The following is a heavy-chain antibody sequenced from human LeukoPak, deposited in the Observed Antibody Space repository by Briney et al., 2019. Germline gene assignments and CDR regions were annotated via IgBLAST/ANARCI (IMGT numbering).Heavy chain of an antibody. D-gene: IGHD3-22*01. Sequence: PSETLSLTCAVYGGSFSGYYWSWIRQPPGKGLEWIGEINHSGSTNYNPSLKSRVTISVDTSKNQFSLKLSSVTAADTAVYYCARDIDDSSGYYYLGAFDIWGQGTVVTVSS. CDR3: ARDIDDSSGYYYLGAFDI. V-gene: IGHV4-34*01. CDR2: INHSGST. J-gene: IGHJ3*02. CDR1: GGSFSGYY.